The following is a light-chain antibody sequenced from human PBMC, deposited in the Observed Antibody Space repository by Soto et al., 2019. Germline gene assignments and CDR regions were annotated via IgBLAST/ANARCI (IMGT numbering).Light chain of an antibody. CDR1: QSISSY. CDR3: QQSYSTPIT. Sequence: DIRMNQSPASLSASVGDRVTITCRASQSISSYLNWYQQEPGKAPKFLIYAASSLQSGVPSRFSGSGSGTDFTLTISSLQPEDFATYYCQQSYSTPITFGQGTRLEIK. V-gene: IGKV1-39*01. CDR2: AAS. J-gene: IGKJ5*01.